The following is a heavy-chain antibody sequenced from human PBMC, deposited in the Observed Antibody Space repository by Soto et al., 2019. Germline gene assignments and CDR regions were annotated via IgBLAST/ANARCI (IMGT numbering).Heavy chain of an antibody. CDR1: GFTFSSYA. V-gene: IGHV3-23*01. Sequence: GGSLRLSCAASGFTFSSYAMSWVRQAPGKGLEWVSVISGSGGSTYYADSVKGRFTISRDNSKNTLYLQMNSLRAGDTAVYYCAKAPAARPGVGMDVWGQGTTVTVSS. CDR3: AKAPAARPGVGMDV. D-gene: IGHD6-6*01. CDR2: ISGSGGST. J-gene: IGHJ6*02.